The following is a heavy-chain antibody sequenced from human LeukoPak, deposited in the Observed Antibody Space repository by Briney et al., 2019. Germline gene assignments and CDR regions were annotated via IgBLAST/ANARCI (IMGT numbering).Heavy chain of an antibody. D-gene: IGHD3-22*01. CDR1: GGSISSYY. CDR3: ATPLDYYDRSDSHQGGD. CDR2: IYYSGST. V-gene: IGHV4-59*01. J-gene: IGHJ4*02. Sequence: SETLSLTCTVSGGSISSYYWSWIRQPPGKGLEWIGYIYYSGSTNYNPSLKSRVTISVDTSKNQFSLKLSSVTAADTAVYYCATPLDYYDRSDSHQGGDWGQGTLVTVSS.